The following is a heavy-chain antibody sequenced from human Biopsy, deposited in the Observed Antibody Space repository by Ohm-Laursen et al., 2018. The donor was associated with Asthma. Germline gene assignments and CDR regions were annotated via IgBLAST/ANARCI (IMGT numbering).Heavy chain of an antibody. Sequence: TLSLTCTVSGGSINIGDYYWSWIRQHPAKGLEWIGHIHYSGSTSYNPSLKGGVTISVDTSKNQFSLKLSSVTAADTAVYYCARASVAASSNWFDPWGQGTLVTVSS. CDR3: ARASVAASSNWFDP. V-gene: IGHV4-30-4*08. CDR2: IHYSGST. J-gene: IGHJ5*02. D-gene: IGHD6-19*01. CDR1: GGSINIGDYY.